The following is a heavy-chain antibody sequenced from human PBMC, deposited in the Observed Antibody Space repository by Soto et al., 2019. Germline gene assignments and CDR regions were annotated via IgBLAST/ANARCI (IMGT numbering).Heavy chain of an antibody. CDR2: INHSGST. V-gene: IGHV4-34*01. D-gene: IGHD3-16*02. CDR1: VESFSGYY. Sequence: PSETLSLTCAVCVESFSGYYWSLIRQPPGRGLEWIGEINHSGSTNYNPSLKSRFTISVDTSKNQFSLKLSSVTAADTAVYYCARGRIYDYVWGSARYHLDYWGQGTLVTSPQ. J-gene: IGHJ4*02. CDR3: ARGRIYDYVWGSARYHLDY.